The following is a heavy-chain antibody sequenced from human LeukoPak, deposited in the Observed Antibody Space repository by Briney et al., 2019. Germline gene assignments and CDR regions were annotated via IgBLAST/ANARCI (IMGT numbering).Heavy chain of an antibody. CDR3: ARQEYCSGGSCYTWFDP. CDR1: GYTFTSYW. D-gene: IGHD2-15*01. V-gene: IGHV5-51*01. CDR2: IYPADSDI. J-gene: IGHJ5*02. Sequence: GESLKISCQGSGYTFTSYWIAWVRQMPGEGLEWMGIIYPADSDIRYSPSFQGQVTISADKSISTAYLQWSSLKASDTAMYYCARQEYCSGGSCYTWFDPWGQGTLVTVSS.